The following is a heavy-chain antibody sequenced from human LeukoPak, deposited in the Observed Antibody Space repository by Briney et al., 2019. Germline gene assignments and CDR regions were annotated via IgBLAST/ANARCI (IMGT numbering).Heavy chain of an antibody. CDR3: AKVASDSSGYYYYFDY. CDR2: INHSGST. V-gene: IGHV4-34*01. Sequence: SETLSLTCAVYGGSFSGYYWSWIRQPPGKGLEWIGEINHSGSTNYNPSLKSRVTISVDTSKNQFSLKLSSVTAADTAVYYCAKVASDSSGYYYYFDYWGQGTLVTVSS. J-gene: IGHJ4*02. D-gene: IGHD3-22*01. CDR1: GGSFSGYY.